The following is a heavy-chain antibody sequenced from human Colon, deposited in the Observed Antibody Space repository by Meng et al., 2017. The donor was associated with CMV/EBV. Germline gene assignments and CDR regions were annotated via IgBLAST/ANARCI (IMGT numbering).Heavy chain of an antibody. CDR2: IDRDGNEK. Sequence: GGSLRLSCTASGFTFSRYTMNWVRQAPGKGLEWVANIDRDGNEKNYVDSVKGRFTMSRDNAKNSVYLQMNSLTDDDMAVYYCAKGQGIIYDWGQGTLVTVSS. D-gene: IGHD2/OR15-2a*01. V-gene: IGHV3-7*01. J-gene: IGHJ4*02. CDR1: GFTFSRYT. CDR3: AKGQGIIYD.